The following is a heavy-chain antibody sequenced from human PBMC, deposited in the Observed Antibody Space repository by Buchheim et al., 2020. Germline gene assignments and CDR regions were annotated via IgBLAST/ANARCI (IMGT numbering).Heavy chain of an antibody. Sequence: QVQLVESGGGVVQPGRSLRLSCAASGFTFSSYGMHWVRQAPGKGLEWVAVISYDGSNKYYADSVKGRFTISRDNSKNTLYLQMNSLRAEDTAVYYCAKDLVGIAVAGLAYWGQGTL. J-gene: IGHJ4*02. V-gene: IGHV3-30*18. CDR2: ISYDGSNK. CDR3: AKDLVGIAVAGLAY. CDR1: GFTFSSYG. D-gene: IGHD6-19*01.